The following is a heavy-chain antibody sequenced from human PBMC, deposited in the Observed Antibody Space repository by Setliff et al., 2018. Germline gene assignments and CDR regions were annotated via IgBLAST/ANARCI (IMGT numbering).Heavy chain of an antibody. Sequence: GASVKVSCKASGGTFRSYGIGWVRQAPGQGLEWMGGTIPSFGSTNYAQKFQDRVTIITDESTSTAYMELSSLRTEDTAVYYCAREGVDTRSSTDYRYYMDVWGKGTTVTVSS. V-gene: IGHV1-69*05. D-gene: IGHD5-18*01. CDR3: AREGVDTRSSTDYRYYMDV. J-gene: IGHJ6*03. CDR1: GGTFRSYG. CDR2: TIPSFGST.